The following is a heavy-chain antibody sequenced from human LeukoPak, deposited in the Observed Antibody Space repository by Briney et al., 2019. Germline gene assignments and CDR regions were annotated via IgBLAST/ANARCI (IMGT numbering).Heavy chain of an antibody. V-gene: IGHV6-1*01. CDR1: GDSVSSNSAD. D-gene: IGHD2-15*01. Sequence: SQTLSLTCAISGDSVSSNSADWNWIRQSPSRGLEWLGRTYYRSKWYNDYAVTVKSPITINPDKTKYQFSLQRNSVTPEVTAVYCCARVCSGGSGYSDAFDMWGQRTMVTVSS. CDR2: TYYRSKWYN. J-gene: IGHJ3*02. CDR3: ARVCSGGSGYSDAFDM.